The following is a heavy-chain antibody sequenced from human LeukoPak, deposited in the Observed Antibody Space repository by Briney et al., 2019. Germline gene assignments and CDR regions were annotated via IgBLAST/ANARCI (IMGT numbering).Heavy chain of an antibody. CDR1: GFTFSSYS. CDR2: ISSSSSYI. D-gene: IGHD4-17*01. J-gene: IGHJ4*02. Sequence: KSGGSLRLSCAASGFTFSSYSMNWVRQAPGKGLEWVSSISSSSSYIYYADSVKGRFTISRDNAKNSLYLQMNSLRAEDTAVYYCARVRYGDSPFDYWGQGTLVTVSS. CDR3: ARVRYGDSPFDY. V-gene: IGHV3-21*01.